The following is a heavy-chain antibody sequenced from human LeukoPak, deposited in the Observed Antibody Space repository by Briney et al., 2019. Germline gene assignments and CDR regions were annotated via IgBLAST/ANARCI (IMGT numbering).Heavy chain of an antibody. D-gene: IGHD5-12*01. CDR1: GGNFRNYG. CDR3: AIPPGGNEAN. J-gene: IGHJ4*02. V-gene: IGHV1-69*01. Sequence: SVKVSCKASGGNFRNYGFHWVRQAPGQGLEWMGGMLPIFGTANYAQKFQGRVTITADESSNTASLDLSSLTSEDTAVYYCAIPPGGNEANWGQGTLVTVSS. CDR2: MLPIFGTA.